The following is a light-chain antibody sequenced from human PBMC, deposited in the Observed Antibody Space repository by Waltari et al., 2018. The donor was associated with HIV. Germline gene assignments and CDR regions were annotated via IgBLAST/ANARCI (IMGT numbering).Light chain of an antibody. CDR1: SSDFGAYNY. Sequence: QSALTQPASVSGSPGQSITISCTGTSSDFGAYNYVSWYQQHPGHAPKLMIYEVTNRPSGVSDRFSGSKSGNTASLTISGLQAEDEADYYCSSYTSSSTLGVFGGGTKLTVL. CDR3: SSYTSSSTLGV. CDR2: EVT. J-gene: IGLJ2*01. V-gene: IGLV2-14*01.